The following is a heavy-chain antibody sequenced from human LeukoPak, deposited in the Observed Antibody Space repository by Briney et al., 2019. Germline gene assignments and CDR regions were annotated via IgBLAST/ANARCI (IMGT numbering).Heavy chain of an antibody. CDR2: ISYDGSNK. CDR3: AKEAYDSSGYSLDY. Sequence: GGSLRLSCAASGFTFSSYGMHWVRQAPGKGLEWVAVISYDGSNKYYADSVKGRFTTSRDNSKNTLYLQMNSLRAEDTAVYYCAKEAYDSSGYSLDYWGQGTLVTVSS. J-gene: IGHJ4*02. CDR1: GFTFSSYG. D-gene: IGHD3-22*01. V-gene: IGHV3-30*18.